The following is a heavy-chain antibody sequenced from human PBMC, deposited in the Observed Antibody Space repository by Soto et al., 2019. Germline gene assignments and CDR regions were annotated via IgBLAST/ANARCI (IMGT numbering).Heavy chain of an antibody. J-gene: IGHJ4*02. CDR1: GFTLSSYA. Sequence: VQLLESGGGLVQPGGSPRLTCAVYGFTLSSYAMNWVRQAPGKGLEWVSGISGSDDSTRYADSAKGRFTISRDNSKNTLYLQMNSLRVEDTAVYYCAKGKPGVILAVPLDCWGQGSLVTVSS. CDR2: ISGSDDST. D-gene: IGHD2-2*01. CDR3: AKGKPGVILAVPLDC. V-gene: IGHV3-23*01.